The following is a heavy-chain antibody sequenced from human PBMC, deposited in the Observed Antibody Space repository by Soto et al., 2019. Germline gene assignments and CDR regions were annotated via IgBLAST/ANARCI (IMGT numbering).Heavy chain of an antibody. V-gene: IGHV3-30-3*01. Sequence: QVQLVESGGGVVQPGRSLRLSCTASGFTFSSYAMHWVRQAPGKGLEWVAVISYDGSNKYYADSVKGRFTISRDNSKNTLFLQMNSLRAEDTAVYYRARPDYGSGSYPDYWGQGTLVTVS. CDR1: GFTFSSYA. J-gene: IGHJ4*02. CDR2: ISYDGSNK. CDR3: ARPDYGSGSYPDY. D-gene: IGHD3-10*01.